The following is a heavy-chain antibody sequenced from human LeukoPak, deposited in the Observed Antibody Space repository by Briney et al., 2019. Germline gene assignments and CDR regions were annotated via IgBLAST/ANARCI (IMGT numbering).Heavy chain of an antibody. CDR1: GFTFSSYG. CDR2: ISYDGSNK. D-gene: IGHD2-2*02. CDR3: ARDIGDCSSLSCYNHYYYMDV. V-gene: IGHV3-30*03. J-gene: IGHJ6*03. Sequence: GGSLRLSCAASGFTFSSYGMHWVRQAPGKGLEWVAVISYDGSNKYYADSVKGRFTISRDNTKSSLYLQMNSLRDKDTAVYYCARDIGDCSSLSCYNHYYYMDVWGKGTTVIVSS.